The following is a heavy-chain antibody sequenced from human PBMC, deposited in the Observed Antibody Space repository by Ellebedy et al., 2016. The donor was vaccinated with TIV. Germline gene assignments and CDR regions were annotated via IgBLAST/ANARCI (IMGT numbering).Heavy chain of an antibody. J-gene: IGHJ4*02. CDR2: IDPSDSYT. Sequence: GESLKISCRGFGYTFTSHSISWVRQVPGKGLEWMGRIDPSDSYTNYRPSFKGHVSISADTSANTAYLQWSSLRASDTAMYYCVRQRQASSGWYGGEFWGQGTLVTVSS. D-gene: IGHD6-19*01. CDR3: VRQRQASSGWYGGEF. CDR1: GYTFTSHS. V-gene: IGHV5-10-1*01.